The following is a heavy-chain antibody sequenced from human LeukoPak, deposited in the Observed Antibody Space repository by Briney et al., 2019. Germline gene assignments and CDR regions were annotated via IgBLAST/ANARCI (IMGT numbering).Heavy chain of an antibody. J-gene: IGHJ6*04. CDR1: GGTFSSYA. D-gene: IGHD2-15*01. CDR2: IIPNSGGT. Sequence: ASVKVSCKASGGTFSSYAISWVRQAPGQGLEWMGRIIPNSGGTNYAQKFQGRVTMTRVTSISTAYMELSRLRSDDTAVYYCARENSGAMDVWGKGTTVTVSS. CDR3: ARENSGAMDV. V-gene: IGHV1-2*02.